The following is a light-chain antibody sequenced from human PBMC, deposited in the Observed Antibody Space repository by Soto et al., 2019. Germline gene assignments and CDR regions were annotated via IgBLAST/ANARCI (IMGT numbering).Light chain of an antibody. CDR2: EVN. Sequence: QSALTPRPSASGSPGQSVTISYKGTSIDVGCYNYVSWYQQHPGKVPKVLISEVNKRPSGVPDRFSGSKSGNTASLTVSGLQADDEADYYCSSFAGTFFVFGTGTKVTVL. CDR3: SSFAGTFFV. V-gene: IGLV2-8*01. J-gene: IGLJ1*01. CDR1: SIDVGCYNY.